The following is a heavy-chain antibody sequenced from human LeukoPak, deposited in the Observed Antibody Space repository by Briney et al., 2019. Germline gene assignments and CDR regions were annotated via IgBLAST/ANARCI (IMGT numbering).Heavy chain of an antibody. Sequence: PGGSLRLSRAASGFTFSNAWMNWVRQAPGKGLEWVGRIKSKTDGGTTDYAAPVKGRFTISRDDSKNTLYLQMNSLKTEDTAVYYCTTDLGGWPYYFDYWGQGTLVTVSS. D-gene: IGHD6-19*01. CDR2: IKSKTDGGTT. J-gene: IGHJ4*02. CDR3: TTDLGGWPYYFDY. CDR1: GFTFSNAW. V-gene: IGHV3-15*07.